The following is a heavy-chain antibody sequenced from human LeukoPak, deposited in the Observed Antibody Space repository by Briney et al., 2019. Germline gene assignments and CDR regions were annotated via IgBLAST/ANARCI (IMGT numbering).Heavy chain of an antibody. CDR2: INPKSGGT. CDR1: GYTFTDYF. D-gene: IGHD3-3*01. CDR3: ARGPRITIFGVVMANDAFDI. Sequence: ASVKVSCKASGYTFTDYFMNWVRQAPGQGLEWMGWINPKSGGTVYAQKFQGRVTMTRDTSSSTAYMELSRLRFDDTVIYYCARGPRITIFGVVMANDAFDIWGQGTMVTVSS. J-gene: IGHJ3*02. V-gene: IGHV1-2*02.